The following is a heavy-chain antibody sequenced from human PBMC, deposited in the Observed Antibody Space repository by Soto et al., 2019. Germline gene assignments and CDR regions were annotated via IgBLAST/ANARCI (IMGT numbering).Heavy chain of an antibody. Sequence: QVQLQESGPGLVKPSETLSLTCTVSGGSISSYYWNWIRQPTGKGLEWIGYIYYSGSTCYNPSLSSRVTISLDTSKNQFSLKLSSVTAADTAVYYCAREHYYSYYYMDVWGKGTTVTVSS. V-gene: IGHV4-59*01. CDR1: GGSISSYY. CDR3: AREHYYSYYYMDV. J-gene: IGHJ6*03. CDR2: IYYSGST.